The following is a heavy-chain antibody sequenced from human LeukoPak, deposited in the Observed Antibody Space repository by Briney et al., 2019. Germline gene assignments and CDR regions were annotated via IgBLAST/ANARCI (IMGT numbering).Heavy chain of an antibody. D-gene: IGHD3-10*01. CDR2: ISAYNGNT. CDR1: GYTFTCYG. CDR3: ARSTYGGIPFDI. Sequence: ASVKVSCTASGYTFTCYGISWVRQATGQGLEWMGWISAYNGNTNYAQKLQGRVTMTTDTSTTTAYMELRSLRSDDTAMYYCARSTYGGIPFDIWGQGTMVTVSS. J-gene: IGHJ3*02. V-gene: IGHV1-18*04.